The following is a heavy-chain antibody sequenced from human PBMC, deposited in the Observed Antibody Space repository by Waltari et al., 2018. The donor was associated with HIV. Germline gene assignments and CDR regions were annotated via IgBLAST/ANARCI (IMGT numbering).Heavy chain of an antibody. Sequence: EVQLVESGGGLVQPGGSLRLSCAASGFIFTTADMHWVRQRTGKGLELVSAVGTAGETYYSDSVKGRLTISREDAKNSLFLQMNSLRAEDTALYYCARDTLGTLDYWGQGILITVSS. CDR2: VGTAGET. J-gene: IGHJ4*02. CDR3: ARDTLGTLDY. V-gene: IGHV3-13*01. CDR1: GFIFTTAD.